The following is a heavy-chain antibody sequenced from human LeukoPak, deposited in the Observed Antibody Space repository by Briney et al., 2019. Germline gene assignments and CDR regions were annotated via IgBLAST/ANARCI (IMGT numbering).Heavy chain of an antibody. Sequence: PGGSLRLSCAASGFTFSSYAMSWVRQAPGKGLEWVAVISYDGSNKYYADSVKGRFTISRDNSKNTLYLQMNSLRAEDTAVYYCAKDWVAATLGYFDYWGQGTLVTVSS. CDR2: ISYDGSNK. CDR1: GFTFSSYA. J-gene: IGHJ4*02. D-gene: IGHD2-15*01. V-gene: IGHV3-30*18. CDR3: AKDWVAATLGYFDY.